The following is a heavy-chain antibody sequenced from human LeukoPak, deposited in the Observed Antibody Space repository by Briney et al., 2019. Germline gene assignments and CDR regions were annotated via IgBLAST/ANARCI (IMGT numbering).Heavy chain of an antibody. CDR3: AREIDYGDLYFYYYMDV. CDR2: IFTSGST. V-gene: IGHV4-61*02. D-gene: IGHD4-17*01. Sequence: SETLSLTCTVSGGSIRSGNFYWRWIRQPAGKSLEWIGRIFTSGSTNYNPSLKSRVTISLDTTKNQFSLSLSSATAADTALYYCAREIDYGDLYFYYYMDVWGKGTAVTVSS. CDR1: GGSIRSGNFY. J-gene: IGHJ6*03.